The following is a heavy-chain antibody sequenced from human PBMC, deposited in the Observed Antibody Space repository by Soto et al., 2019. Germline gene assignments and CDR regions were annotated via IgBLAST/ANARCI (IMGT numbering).Heavy chain of an antibody. CDR3: AKAGWGGDYYYGLDV. V-gene: IGHV3-30*18. D-gene: IGHD2-21*01. CDR2: VSFDGTNT. J-gene: IGHJ6*02. Sequence: QVQVVESGGGVVRPGRSLRLSCAASGFNFNNYAMHWVRQAPGKGLEWVAVVSFDGTNTYYADSVKGRFTISRDSSNNTVPLQMNGLTSEDTAAYYCAKAGWGGDYYYGLDVWGQGTTVTVSS. CDR1: GFNFNNYA.